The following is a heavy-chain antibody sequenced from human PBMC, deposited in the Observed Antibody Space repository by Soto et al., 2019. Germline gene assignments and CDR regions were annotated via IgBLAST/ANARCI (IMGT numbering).Heavy chain of an antibody. D-gene: IGHD1-1*01. CDR1: GYTFRNYG. V-gene: IGHV1-18*01. CDR2: ISVYNGAT. Sequence: ASVKVSCKASGYTFRNYGLTWMRQTPGRGLEWMGWISVYNGATYYAQKLQDRLTMTTDTSTTTAYMELRSLGPDDTALYYCARGSNRYYWNDPWDYSDQGTQVTVS. CDR3: ARGSNRYYWNDPWDY. J-gene: IGHJ4*02.